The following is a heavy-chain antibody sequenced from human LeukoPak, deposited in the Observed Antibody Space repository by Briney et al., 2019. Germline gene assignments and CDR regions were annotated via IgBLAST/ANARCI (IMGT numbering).Heavy chain of an antibody. Sequence: PSETLSLTCTVAGYSISSGYHWGWIRQPPGKGLEWIGSIYHSGSTYYNPSLKSRVTISVDTSKNQFSLKLRSVTAADTAVYYCARVVQSTDSSGFYLPEYFQHWGQGTLVTVSS. V-gene: IGHV4-38-2*02. D-gene: IGHD3-22*01. J-gene: IGHJ1*01. CDR3: ARVVQSTDSSGFYLPEYFQH. CDR1: GYSISSGYH. CDR2: IYHSGST.